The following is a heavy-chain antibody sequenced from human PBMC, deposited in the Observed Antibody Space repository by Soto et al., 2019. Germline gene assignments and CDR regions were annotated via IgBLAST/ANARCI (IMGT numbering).Heavy chain of an antibody. D-gene: IGHD3-22*01. CDR3: ARQDTSGYAFDY. CDR2: ISYSGST. J-gene: IGHJ4*02. Sequence: QVQLQASGPGLVKPSETLSLTCTVSGGSISSFDWNCIRQSPGKGLEWIGYISYSGSTNYNPSLKSRVTISVDTSKNQFSLKLSSVTAADTAVYYCARQDTSGYAFDYWGPGTLVTVSS. CDR1: GGSISSFD. V-gene: IGHV4-59*08.